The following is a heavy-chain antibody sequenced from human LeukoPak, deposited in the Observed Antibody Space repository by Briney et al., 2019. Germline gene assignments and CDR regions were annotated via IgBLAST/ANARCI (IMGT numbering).Heavy chain of an antibody. CDR1: GFTFSSYA. CDR2: ISGSGGST. Sequence: GGSLRLSCAASGFTFSSYAMSWVRQAPGKGLEWVSAISGSGGSTYYADSVKGRFTISRDNSKNTLYLQMNSLRAEDTAVYYCAKGTPETTVTAIPFDYWGQGTLVTVSS. V-gene: IGHV3-23*01. J-gene: IGHJ4*02. CDR3: AKGTPETTVTAIPFDY. D-gene: IGHD4-17*01.